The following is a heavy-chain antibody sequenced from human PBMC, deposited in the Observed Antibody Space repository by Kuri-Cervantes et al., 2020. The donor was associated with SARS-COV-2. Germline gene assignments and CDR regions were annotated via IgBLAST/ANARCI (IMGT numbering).Heavy chain of an antibody. V-gene: IGHV4-59*01. CDR2: FYYSGIT. J-gene: IGHJ4*02. CDR3: ARDNILFSGSGFDY. Sequence: GSLRLSCTVSGGSISSYYWSWIRQPPGKGLEWIGYFYYSGITNYNPSLKNRVTMSVATSKNQFSLNLSSVTAAGTAVYYCARDNILFSGSGFDYWGQGTLVTVSS. CDR1: GGSISSYY. D-gene: IGHD1-26*01.